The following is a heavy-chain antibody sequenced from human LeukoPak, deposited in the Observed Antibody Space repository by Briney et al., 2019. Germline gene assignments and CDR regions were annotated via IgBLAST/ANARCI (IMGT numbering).Heavy chain of an antibody. CDR3: ARVPHDYGDYLVYYGMDV. CDR2: IIPILGIA. V-gene: IGHV1-69*04. CDR1: GGTFNSYA. J-gene: IGHJ6*02. D-gene: IGHD4-17*01. Sequence: GASVKVSCKASGGTFNSYAISWVRQPPGQGLEWMGRIIPILGIANYAQKFQGRVTITADKSTSTAYMELSSLRSEDTAVYYCARVPHDYGDYLVYYGMDVWGQGTTVTVSS.